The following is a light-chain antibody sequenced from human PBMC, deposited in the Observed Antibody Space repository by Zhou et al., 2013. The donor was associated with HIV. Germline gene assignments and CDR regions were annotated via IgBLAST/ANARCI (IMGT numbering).Light chain of an antibody. V-gene: IGKV3-20*01. CDR1: QSVSNSY. CDR2: GAS. J-gene: IGKJ1*01. Sequence: IVMTQSPASLSVSPGERVTLSCRASQSVSNSYLAWYQQKPGQAPRLLIYGASSRATGIPDRFSGSGSGTDFTLTISRLEPEDFAVYYCQQYGSSSWTFGQGTKVEIK. CDR3: QQYGSSSWT.